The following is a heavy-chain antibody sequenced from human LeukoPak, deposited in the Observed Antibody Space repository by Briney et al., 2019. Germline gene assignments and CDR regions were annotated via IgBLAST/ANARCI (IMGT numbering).Heavy chain of an antibody. D-gene: IGHD4-17*01. Sequence: SETLSLTCTVSGVSISSSIYYWGWIRQPPGKGLEWIGSIYYTGSTFYNPSLKSRVTISIDTSKNQFSLKLTSVTAADTAVYYCARLKHDYGDYWGQGTLVTVSS. CDR3: ARLKHDYGDY. CDR1: GVSISSSIYY. V-gene: IGHV4-39*01. J-gene: IGHJ4*02. CDR2: IYYTGST.